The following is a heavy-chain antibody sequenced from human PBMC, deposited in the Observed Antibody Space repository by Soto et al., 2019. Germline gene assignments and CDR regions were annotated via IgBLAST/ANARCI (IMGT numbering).Heavy chain of an antibody. D-gene: IGHD3-3*01. J-gene: IGHJ6*02. CDR3: ARDGRYDFWSGYYPSLWYGMDV. CDR2: IYSGGST. CDR1: GFTVSSNY. V-gene: IGHV3-53*01. Sequence: EVQLVESGGGLIQPGGSLRLSCAASGFTVSSNYMSWVRQAPGKGLEWVSVIYSGGSTYYADSVKGRFTISRDNSKNTLYLQMNSLRAEDTAVYYCARDGRYDFWSGYYPSLWYGMDVWGQGTTVTVSS.